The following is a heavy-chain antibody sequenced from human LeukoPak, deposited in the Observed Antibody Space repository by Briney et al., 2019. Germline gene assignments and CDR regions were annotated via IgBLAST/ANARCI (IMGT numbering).Heavy chain of an antibody. J-gene: IGHJ4*02. CDR2: ISSSSSYI. Sequence: GGSLRLSCAASGFTFSSYSMNWVRQAPGKGLEWVSSISSSSSYIYYADSVKGRFTISRDNAKNSLYLQMNSLRAEDTAVYYCAKVTFSVAGAFDYWGQGTLVTVSS. D-gene: IGHD3-16*01. CDR3: AKVTFSVAGAFDY. V-gene: IGHV3-21*04. CDR1: GFTFSSYS.